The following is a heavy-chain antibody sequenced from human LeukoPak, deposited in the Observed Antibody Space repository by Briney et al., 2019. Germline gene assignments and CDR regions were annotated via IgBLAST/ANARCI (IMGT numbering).Heavy chain of an antibody. J-gene: IGHJ4*02. Sequence: SQTLSLTCAISGDSVSSNSAAWNWIRQSPSRGLEWLGRTYYRSKWYNHYAISVKSRITINPDTSKNQFSLKLSSVTAADTAVYYCARHGLMRYCGGDCLPDYWGQGTLVTVSS. V-gene: IGHV6-1*01. CDR2: TYYRSKWYN. CDR1: GDSVSSNSAA. CDR3: ARHGLMRYCGGDCLPDY. D-gene: IGHD2-21*01.